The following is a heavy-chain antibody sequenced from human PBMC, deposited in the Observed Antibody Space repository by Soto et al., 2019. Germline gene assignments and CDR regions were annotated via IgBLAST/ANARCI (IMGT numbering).Heavy chain of an antibody. J-gene: IGHJ3*02. D-gene: IGHD6-13*01. CDR1: GFTFSSYG. Sequence: QEQLVESGGGVVQPGRSLRLSCVASGFTFSSYGMHWVRQAPGKGLACVAVMSDDESKKYYADSVKGRFTISRDNSKNTLFLQMDTLRSEDTAVYYGARTAGGRVRSAFDMWGQGTMVTVAS. CDR2: MSDDESKK. CDR3: ARTAGGRVRSAFDM. V-gene: IGHV3-30*03.